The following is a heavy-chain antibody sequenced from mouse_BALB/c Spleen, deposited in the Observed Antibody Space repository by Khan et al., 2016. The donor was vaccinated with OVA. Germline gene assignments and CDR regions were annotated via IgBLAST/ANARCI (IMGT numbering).Heavy chain of an antibody. D-gene: IGHD2-3*01. CDR1: GFTFSNFG. J-gene: IGHJ1*01. Sequence: EVELVESGGGLVQPGGSRKLSCAASGFTFSNFGMHWVRQAPEKGLEWVAFISSGSGPIYSADTVKGRVTISRDNPKNTLFLQMTSLRSEDTAMYYCARLGDGGYFDVWGAGTTVTVSS. CDR3: ARLGDGGYFDV. CDR2: ISSGSGPI. V-gene: IGHV5-17*02.